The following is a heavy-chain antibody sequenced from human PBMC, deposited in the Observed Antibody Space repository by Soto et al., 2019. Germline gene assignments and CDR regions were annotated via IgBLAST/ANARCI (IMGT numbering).Heavy chain of an antibody. J-gene: IGHJ6*02. Sequence: QVQLQESGPGLVKPSGTLSLTCAVSGGSIRSSNWWSWVRQPPGKGLEWIGEIYHSGSTNYNPSLKSRGTISVGKSKNQFSLKLSSVTAADTAVYYCARGGHSSSWSPWEHYYGMDVWGQGTTVTVPS. CDR3: ARGGHSSSWSPWEHYYGMDV. CDR2: IYHSGST. CDR1: GGSIRSSNW. V-gene: IGHV4-4*02. D-gene: IGHD6-13*01.